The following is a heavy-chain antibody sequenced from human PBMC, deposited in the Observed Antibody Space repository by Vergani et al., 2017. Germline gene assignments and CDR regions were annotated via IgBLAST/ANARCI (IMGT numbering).Heavy chain of an antibody. J-gene: IGHJ4*02. V-gene: IGHV3-23*01. CDR1: GFTFNIYA. D-gene: IGHD1-26*01. Sequence: EVRLLVSGGGLVQPGGSLRLSCAASGFTFNIYAMSWVRQAPGKGLEWVSTITYNGGRTYYADSVTGRFTISRDNSKNTLFLQLTNVRAEDTAVYFCARDGAGTIDFDYWGPGILVTVSS. CDR3: ARDGAGTIDFDY. CDR2: ITYNGGRT.